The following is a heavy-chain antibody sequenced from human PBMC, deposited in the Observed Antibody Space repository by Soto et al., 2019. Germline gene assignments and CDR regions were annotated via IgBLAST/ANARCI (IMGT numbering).Heavy chain of an antibody. Sequence: PGGSLRLSCAASGFTFSSYSMSWVSKAPGKGLEWVAKINKNGGEKYYVDPVKGRFTISRDNAKNSLYLQMNSLRAEDTAVYYCARPWDTAIVSTWNYWGQGTLVTVSS. D-gene: IGHD5-18*01. CDR2: INKNGGEK. J-gene: IGHJ4*02. CDR1: GFTFSSYS. V-gene: IGHV3-7*03. CDR3: ARPWDTAIVSTWNY.